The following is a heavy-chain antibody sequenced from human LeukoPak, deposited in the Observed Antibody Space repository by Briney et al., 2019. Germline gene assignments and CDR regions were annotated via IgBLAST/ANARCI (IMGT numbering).Heavy chain of an antibody. D-gene: IGHD4-17*01. CDR3: ARVPYGGDYYFDY. J-gene: IGHJ4*02. V-gene: IGHV1-69*04. CDR1: GYTFTSYG. Sequence: ASVKVSCKASGYTFTSYGISWVRQAPGQGLEWMGRIIPILGIANYAQKFQGRVTITADKSTSTAYMELSSLRSEDTAVYHCARVPYGGDYYFDYWGQGTLVTVSS. CDR2: IIPILGIA.